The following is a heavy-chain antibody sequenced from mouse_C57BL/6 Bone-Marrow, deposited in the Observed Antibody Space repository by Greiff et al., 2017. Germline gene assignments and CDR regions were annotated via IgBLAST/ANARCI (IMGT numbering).Heavy chain of an antibody. CDR3: AREDYYGSSPY. CDR1: GYTFTSYW. J-gene: IGHJ2*01. CDR2: IDPSDSYT. V-gene: IGHV1-69*01. Sequence: QVQLQQPGAELVMPGASVKLSCKASGYTFTSYWMHWVKQRPGQGLEWIGEIDPSDSYTNYNQKFKGKSTLTVDKSSSTAYLQLSSLTSEDAAVYYCAREDYYGSSPYWGQGTTLTVSS. D-gene: IGHD1-1*01.